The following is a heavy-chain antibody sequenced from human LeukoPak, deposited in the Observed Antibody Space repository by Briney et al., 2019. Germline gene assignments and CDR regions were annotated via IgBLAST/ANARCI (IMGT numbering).Heavy chain of an antibody. Sequence: PSETLSLTCTVSGGSISSYYWSWIRQPPGKGLEWIGYIYYSGSTNYNPSLKSRVTISVDTSKNQFSLKLSSVTAADTAVYYCARERGAAADIHYYYYYMDVWGKGTTVTVSS. V-gene: IGHV4-59*01. J-gene: IGHJ6*03. CDR2: IYYSGST. CDR3: ARERGAAADIHYYYYYMDV. CDR1: GGSISSYY. D-gene: IGHD6-13*01.